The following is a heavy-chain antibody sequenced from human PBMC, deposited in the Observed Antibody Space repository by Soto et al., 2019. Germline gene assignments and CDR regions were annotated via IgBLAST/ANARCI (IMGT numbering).Heavy chain of an antibody. CDR2: IYYSGST. D-gene: IGHD3-9*01. Sequence: SETLSLTCTVSGGSISSSIYYWGWIRQPPGKGLEWIGSIYYSGSTYYNPSLKSRVTISVDTSKNQFSLKLSSVTAADTAVYYCARESPIYYDILTGSQIRAFDIWGQGTMVTVSS. V-gene: IGHV4-39*07. J-gene: IGHJ3*02. CDR3: ARESPIYYDILTGSQIRAFDI. CDR1: GGSISSSIYY.